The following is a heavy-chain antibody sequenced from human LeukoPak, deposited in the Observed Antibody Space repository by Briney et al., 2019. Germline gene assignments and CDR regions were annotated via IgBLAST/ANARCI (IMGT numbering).Heavy chain of an antibody. J-gene: IGHJ4*02. CDR1: GYTFTSYG. CDR2: ISAYNGNT. Sequence: ASVKVSCKASGYTFTSYGVSWVRQAPGQGLEWMGWISAYNGNTNYAQKLQGRVTMTTDTSTSTAYMELRSLRSDDTAVYYCARAGSSSWYSVSYFDYWGQGTLVTVSS. D-gene: IGHD6-13*01. CDR3: ARAGSSSWYSVSYFDY. V-gene: IGHV1-18*01.